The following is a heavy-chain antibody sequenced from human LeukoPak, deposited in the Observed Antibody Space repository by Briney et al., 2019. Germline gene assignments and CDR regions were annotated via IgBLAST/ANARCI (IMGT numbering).Heavy chain of an antibody. CDR3: ARGTYYYDSGSDY. Sequence: SETLSLTCTVSGGSISSYYWSWIRQPPGKGLEWIGYIYYGGSTNYNPSLKSRVTISVDTSKNQFSLKLSSVTAADTAVYYCARGTYYYDSGSDYWGQGTLVTVSS. CDR2: IYYGGST. D-gene: IGHD3-22*01. J-gene: IGHJ4*02. V-gene: IGHV4-59*01. CDR1: GGSISSYY.